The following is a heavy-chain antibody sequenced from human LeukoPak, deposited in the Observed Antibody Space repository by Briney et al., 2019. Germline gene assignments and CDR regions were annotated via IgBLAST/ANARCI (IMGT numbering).Heavy chain of an antibody. D-gene: IGHD2-15*01. J-gene: IGHJ5*02. V-gene: IGHV4-59*01. CDR3: ARDLGYCSGGSCGWFDP. CDR2: IYYSGST. CDR1: GGSISDNY. Sequence: PSETLSLTCTVSGGSISDNYWSWIRRPPGKGLEWIGYIYYSGSTNYNPSLKSRVTISVDTSKNQFSLKLSSVTAADTAVYYCARDLGYCSGGSCGWFDPWGQGTLVTVSS.